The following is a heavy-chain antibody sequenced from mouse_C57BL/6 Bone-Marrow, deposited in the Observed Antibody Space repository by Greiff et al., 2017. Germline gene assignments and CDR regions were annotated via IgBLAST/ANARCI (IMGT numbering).Heavy chain of an antibody. J-gene: IGHJ3*01. Sequence: QVQLQQPGAELVKPGASVKLSCKASGYTFTSYWMHWVKQRPGQGLEWIGMIHPNSGSTNYNEKFKGKATLTADKSSSTAYMELRSLTSEDSAVYFCARGSSYRFAYWGQGTLVTVSA. CDR2: IHPNSGST. V-gene: IGHV1-64*01. CDR1: GYTFTSYW. CDR3: ARGSSYRFAY. D-gene: IGHD1-1*01.